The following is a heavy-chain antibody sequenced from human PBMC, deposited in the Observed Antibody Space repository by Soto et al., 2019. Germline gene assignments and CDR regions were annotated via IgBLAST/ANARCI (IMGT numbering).Heavy chain of an antibody. Sequence: EVQLVESGGGLVQPGGSLRLSCAASGFTFSSYSMNWVRQAPGKGLEWVSYISSSSSTIYYADSVKGRFTISRDNANNSLYLQMHSLRAEDTAVYHCARQPERIAEIGWFDPWGQGTLVTVSS. CDR1: GFTFSSYS. D-gene: IGHD6-13*01. CDR3: ARQPERIAEIGWFDP. V-gene: IGHV3-48*01. J-gene: IGHJ5*02. CDR2: ISSSSSTI.